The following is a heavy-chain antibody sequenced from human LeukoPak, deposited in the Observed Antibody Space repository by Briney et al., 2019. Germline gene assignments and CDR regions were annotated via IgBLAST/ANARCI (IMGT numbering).Heavy chain of an antibody. CDR3: ARHTPPDYYGSGSPTDNWFDP. CDR1: GYSISSGYY. Sequence: SETPSLTCTVSGYSISSGYYWGWIRQPPGKGLEWIGSIYYSGSTYYNPSLKSRVTISVDTSKNEFSLKLSSVTAADTAVYYCARHTPPDYYGSGSPTDNWFDPWGQGSLVTVSS. V-gene: IGHV4-38-2*02. CDR2: IYYSGST. D-gene: IGHD3-10*01. J-gene: IGHJ5*02.